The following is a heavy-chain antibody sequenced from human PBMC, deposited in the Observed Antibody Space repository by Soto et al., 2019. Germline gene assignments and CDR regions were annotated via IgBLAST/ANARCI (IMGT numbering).Heavy chain of an antibody. CDR2: INANSGNT. D-gene: IGHD6-25*01. V-gene: IGHV1-18*04. Sequence: QVQLVQSGPEVKKPGASVKVSCKASGYSFTSYGVSWVRQAPGQGHEWMGWINANSGNTDYAQKYRGIVTMTTETPTSTAYMDLRSQRSDDTAVYYCVRDPQRNDYWGQGTLVTVSS. J-gene: IGHJ4*02. CDR3: VRDPQRNDY. CDR1: GYSFTSYG.